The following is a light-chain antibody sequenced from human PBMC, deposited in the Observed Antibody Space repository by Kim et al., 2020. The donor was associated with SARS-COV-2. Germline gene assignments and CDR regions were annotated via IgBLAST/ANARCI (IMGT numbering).Light chain of an antibody. CDR1: NSNIGANT. CDR3: ATWDDSLNACV. V-gene: IGLV1-44*01. Sequence: QSVLTQPPSASGTPGQRVTISWSGGNSNIGANTVKWYQQFPGTAPKQLIYANDRRPSGGRDRFSVSLSVTSAALAISGLQSAVEADYYCATWDDSLNACVVGGGTQLIV. J-gene: IGLJ3*02. CDR2: AND.